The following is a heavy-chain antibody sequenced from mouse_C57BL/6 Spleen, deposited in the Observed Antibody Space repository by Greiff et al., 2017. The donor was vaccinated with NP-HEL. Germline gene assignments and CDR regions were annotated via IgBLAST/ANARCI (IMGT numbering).Heavy chain of an antibody. CDR3: ARRGGLAWFAY. CDR1: GYTFTSYW. V-gene: IGHV1-69*01. CDR2: IDPSDSYT. J-gene: IGHJ3*01. Sequence: QVHVKQPGAELVMPGASVKLSCKASGYTFTSYWMHWVKQRPGQGLEWIGEIDPSDSYTNYNQKFKGKSTLTVDKSSSTAYMQLSSLTSEDSAVYYCARRGGLAWFAYWGQGTLVTVSA.